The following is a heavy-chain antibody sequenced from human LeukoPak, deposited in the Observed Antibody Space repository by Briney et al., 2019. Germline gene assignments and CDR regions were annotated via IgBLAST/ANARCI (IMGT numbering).Heavy chain of an antibody. V-gene: IGHV5-51*01. CDR3: ARLSVNVIIGYYFDY. CDR2: IYPGDSDT. CDR1: GYSFTSYW. Sequence: GGSLQISCQGSGYSFTSYWIGWVRQLPGKGLEWMGIIYPGDSDTRYSPSFQGQVTISADKSISTAYLQWSSLKASDTAMYYCARLSVNVIIGYYFDYWGQGTLVTVSS. D-gene: IGHD3-10*01. J-gene: IGHJ4*02.